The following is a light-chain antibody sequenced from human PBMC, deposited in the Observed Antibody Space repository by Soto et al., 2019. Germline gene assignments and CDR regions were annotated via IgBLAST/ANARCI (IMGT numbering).Light chain of an antibody. J-gene: IGKJ4*01. V-gene: IGKV3-20*01. CDR1: QSVTSVY. Sequence: EIVLTQSPGSLSLSPGERATLSCRASQSVTSVYLAWYQQKPGQSPRLLMYGASSRATGVPDRFGGSGSGTDFTLTITRLEPEDFAVYYCHQYGTSPLTFGGGTKVDIK. CDR3: HQYGTSPLT. CDR2: GAS.